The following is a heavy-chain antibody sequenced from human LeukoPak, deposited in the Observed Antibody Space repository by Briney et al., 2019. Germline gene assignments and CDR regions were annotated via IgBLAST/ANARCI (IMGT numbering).Heavy chain of an antibody. CDR2: IYWNDDK. CDR3: AHRAETGELFDY. V-gene: IGHV2-5*01. CDR1: GFSLSTSGVG. J-gene: IGHJ4*02. Sequence: SGPTLVKPTQPLTLTCTFSGFSLSTSGVGVGWIRQPPGKALEWLALIYWNDDKRYSPSLKSRLTITKDTSKNQVVLTMTNMDPVDTATYYCAHRAETGELFDYWGQGTLVTVSS. D-gene: IGHD7-27*01.